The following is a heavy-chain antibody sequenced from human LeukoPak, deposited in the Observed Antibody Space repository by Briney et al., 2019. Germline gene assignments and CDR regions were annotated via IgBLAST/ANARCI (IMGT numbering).Heavy chain of an antibody. J-gene: IGHJ6*02. CDR3: TKDLTPGGADV. V-gene: IGHV3-7*03. CDR2: IKQDGSEK. D-gene: IGHD3-10*01. CDR1: GFTFTNYW. Sequence: GGSLRLSCAASGFTFTNYWMTWVRQAPGKGLEWVANIKQDGSEKNYVDSLKGRFTISRDNAKKSLYLQMNGLRVEDTAFYYCTKDLTPGGADVWGQGTTVTVSS.